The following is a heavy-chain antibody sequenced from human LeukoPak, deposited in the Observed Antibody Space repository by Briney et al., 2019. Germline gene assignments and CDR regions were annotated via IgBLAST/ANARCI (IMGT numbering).Heavy chain of an antibody. Sequence: GGSLRLSCAASGFTFSSYSMNWVRQAPGKGLESVSSISSSSSYIYYADSVKGRFTISRDNAKNSLYLQMNSLRAEDTAVYYCARDRVATFWFDAFDIWGQGTMVTVSS. J-gene: IGHJ3*02. D-gene: IGHD5-12*01. CDR1: GFTFSSYS. CDR2: ISSSSSYI. CDR3: ARDRVATFWFDAFDI. V-gene: IGHV3-21*01.